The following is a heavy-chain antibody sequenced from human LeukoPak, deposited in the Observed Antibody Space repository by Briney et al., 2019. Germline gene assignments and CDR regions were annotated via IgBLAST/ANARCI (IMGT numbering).Heavy chain of an antibody. D-gene: IGHD2-2*03. V-gene: IGHV3-74*01. Sequence: GGSLRLSCAASGFTFSNYWMHWVRQAPGKGLVWVSRIKGDGSHTIYADSVKGRFTISRDNAKNSLYLQMNSLRAEDTAVYYCARVSGYCSSTSCPIQYYYGMDVWGQGTTVTVSS. CDR1: GFTFSNYW. J-gene: IGHJ6*02. CDR3: ARVSGYCSSTSCPIQYYYGMDV. CDR2: IKGDGSHT.